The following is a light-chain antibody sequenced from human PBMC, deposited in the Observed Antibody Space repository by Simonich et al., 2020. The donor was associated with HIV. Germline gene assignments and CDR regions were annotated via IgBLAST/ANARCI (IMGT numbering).Light chain of an antibody. CDR2: DAS. V-gene: IGKV3D-20*01. Sequence: EIVLTQSPATLSLYPGERATLSCGASQSVSSSYLAWYQQKPGRAPRLLIHDASSRATGIPDRFSGSGSGTDFTLTISRLEPEDFAVYYCQQYGSSPVTFGGGTKVEIK. CDR3: QQYGSSPVT. CDR1: QSVSSSY. J-gene: IGKJ4*01.